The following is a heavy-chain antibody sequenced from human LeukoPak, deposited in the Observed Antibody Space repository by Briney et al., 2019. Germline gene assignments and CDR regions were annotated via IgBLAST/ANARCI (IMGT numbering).Heavy chain of an antibody. V-gene: IGHV3-30*18. CDR3: AKDSYGYFDY. Sequence: GGSLRLSCAASGFTFSSYGMHWVRQAPGKGLEWVAVISYDGSNKYYADSVKGRFIISRDNSKNTLYLQMNSLRAEDTAVYYCAKDSYGYFDYWGQGTLVTVSS. D-gene: IGHD5-18*01. J-gene: IGHJ4*02. CDR2: ISYDGSNK. CDR1: GFTFSSYG.